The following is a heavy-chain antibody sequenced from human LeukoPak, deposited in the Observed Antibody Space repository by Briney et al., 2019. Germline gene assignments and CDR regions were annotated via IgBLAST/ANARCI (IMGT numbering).Heavy chain of an antibody. D-gene: IGHD6-13*01. V-gene: IGHV1-46*01. J-gene: IGHJ4*02. CDR3: ARDCSSTACQGPVLDF. CDR1: GYTFTSHY. CDR2: IHPSGGNP. Sequence: ASGKISCKASGYTFTSHYVHWVRQAPGQGLEWMGIIHPSGGNPRSTEKFQGRVTMTRDTSTSTVYLELRSLTSQDTAVYYCARDCSSTACQGPVLDFWGQGTLVTVSS.